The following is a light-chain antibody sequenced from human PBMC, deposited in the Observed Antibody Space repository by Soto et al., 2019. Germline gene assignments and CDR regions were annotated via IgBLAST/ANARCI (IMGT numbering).Light chain of an antibody. CDR3: SSYVGTNSYV. Sequence: QSVLTQPPSASGPPGQSVTISCTGTSSDVGGYDYVSWYKQHPGKAPKLMIYEVSKRPSGVPDRLSGSKSGNTAALTVSGLQAEDEADYYCSSYVGTNSYVFGTGTNVTVL. CDR1: SSDVGGYDY. CDR2: EVS. J-gene: IGLJ1*01. V-gene: IGLV2-8*01.